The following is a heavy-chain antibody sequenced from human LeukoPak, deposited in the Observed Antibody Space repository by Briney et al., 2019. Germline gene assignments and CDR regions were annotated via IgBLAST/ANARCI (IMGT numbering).Heavy chain of an antibody. CDR2: IYSGGST. CDR1: GFTVSSNY. CDR3: ARGPDYGDYYGMDV. D-gene: IGHD4-17*01. V-gene: IGHV3-53*01. J-gene: IGHJ6*02. Sequence: GGSLRLSCAASGFTVSSNYMSWVRQAPGKGPEWVSVIYSGGSTYYADSVKGRFTISRDNSKNTLYLQMNSLRAEDTAVYYCARGPDYGDYYGMDVWGQGTTVTVSS.